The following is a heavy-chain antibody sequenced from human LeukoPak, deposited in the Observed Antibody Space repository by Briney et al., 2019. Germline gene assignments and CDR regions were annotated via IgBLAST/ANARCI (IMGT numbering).Heavy chain of an antibody. CDR2: ISYDGSNK. V-gene: IGHV3-30*04. Sequence: PGRSLRLSCAASGFTFSSYAMHWVRQAPGMGLEWVAVISYDGSNKYYADSVKGRFTISRDNSKNTLYLQMNSLRAEDTAVYYCARDRSDVFDIWGQGTMVTVSS. CDR1: GFTFSSYA. CDR3: ARDRSDVFDI. J-gene: IGHJ3*02. D-gene: IGHD6-25*01.